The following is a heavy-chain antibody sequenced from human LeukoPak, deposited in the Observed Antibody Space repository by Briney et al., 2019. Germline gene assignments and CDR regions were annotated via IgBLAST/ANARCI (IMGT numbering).Heavy chain of an antibody. J-gene: IGHJ3*02. CDR3: ARSFGARYCSSTNCFDAFDI. Sequence: PGGSLRLSCAASGFTFSSYDMHWVRQATGKGLEWVSGIGTADDTYYPGSVKGRFTISRENAKNSLYLQMNSLRAGDTAVYCCARSFGARYCSSTNCFDAFDIWGQGTMVTVSS. V-gene: IGHV3-13*04. CDR1: GFTFSSYD. D-gene: IGHD2-2*01. CDR2: IGTADDT.